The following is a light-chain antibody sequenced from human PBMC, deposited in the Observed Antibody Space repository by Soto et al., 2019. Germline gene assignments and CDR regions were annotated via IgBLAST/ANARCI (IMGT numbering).Light chain of an antibody. CDR3: TSYTSSSTRV. V-gene: IGLV2-14*03. CDR2: DVS. Sequence: QSALTQPASVSGSPGQSITISCTGTSSDVGGYNYVSWYQHHPGKAPKLXIYDVSNGPSGVSNRFFGSKSGNTASLTISGXQPEDEADYYCTSYTSSSTRVFGTGTKVTVL. CDR1: SSDVGGYNY. J-gene: IGLJ1*01.